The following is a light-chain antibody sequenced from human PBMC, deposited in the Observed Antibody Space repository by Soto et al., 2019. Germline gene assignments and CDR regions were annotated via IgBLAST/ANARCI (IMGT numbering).Light chain of an antibody. J-gene: IGKJ1*01. CDR2: GAS. CDR3: QHYGSSLWT. V-gene: IGKV3-20*01. Sequence: EIPLTQSPDTLSLSLGDRATLSCRASQSLGGSQLAWYQQKPGQAPRLLMYGASTRATGIPDRFSGSGSGTDFTLTISRLEPEDFAVYYCQHYGSSLWTFGQGTKVDI. CDR1: QSLGGSQ.